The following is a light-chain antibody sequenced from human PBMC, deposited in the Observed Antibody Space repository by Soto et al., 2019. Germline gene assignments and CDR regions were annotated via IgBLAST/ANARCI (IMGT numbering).Light chain of an antibody. CDR2: ANT. J-gene: IGLJ1*01. CDR1: SSNIGANYD. V-gene: IGLV1-40*01. CDR3: CSYAGSSTPYV. Sequence: QSVLTQPPSVSGAPGQRVTISCTGNSSNIGANYDVHWFQQLPGTAPKLLIYANTNRPSGVPDRFSGSKSATSASLTISGLQAEDEADYYCCSYAGSSTPYVFGTGTQLTVL.